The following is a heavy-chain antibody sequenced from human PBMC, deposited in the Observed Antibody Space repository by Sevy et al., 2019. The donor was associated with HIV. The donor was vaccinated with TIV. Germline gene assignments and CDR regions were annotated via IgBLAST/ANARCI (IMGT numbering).Heavy chain of an antibody. CDR3: TRESRAAGKDY. CDR1: GYTFTNYA. D-gene: IGHD6-13*01. Sequence: ASVKVSCKASGYTFTNYAISWVRQAPGQGLEWMGWISAYNGNTKYAQKLQVRVTMTTDTSTSTAYMELRSLRSDDTALYYCTRESRAAGKDYWGQGTLVTVSS. V-gene: IGHV1-18*04. CDR2: ISAYNGNT. J-gene: IGHJ4*02.